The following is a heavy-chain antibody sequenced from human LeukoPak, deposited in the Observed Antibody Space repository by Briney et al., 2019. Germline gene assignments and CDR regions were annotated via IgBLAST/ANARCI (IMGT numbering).Heavy chain of an antibody. D-gene: IGHD3-10*01. CDR3: ARHGPRGWYYGSGSYYRFFDY. V-gene: IGHV4-39*01. CDR2: IYYSGST. Sequence: SETLSLTCTVSGGSISSSSYYWGWIRQPPGKGLEWIGSIYYSGSTYYNPSLKSRVTISVDTSKNQFSLKLSSVTAADTAVYYCARHGPRGWYYGSGSYYRFFDYWGQGTLVTVSS. CDR1: GGSISSSSYY. J-gene: IGHJ4*02.